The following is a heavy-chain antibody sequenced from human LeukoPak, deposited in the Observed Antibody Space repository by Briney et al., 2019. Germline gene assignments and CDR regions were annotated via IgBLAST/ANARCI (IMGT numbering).Heavy chain of an antibody. J-gene: IGHJ4*02. CDR3: ARGRGYYDSSGYFDY. Sequence: SVKVSCKASGGTFSSYAISWVRQAPGQGLEWMGRIIPIFGIANYAQKFQGKVTITADKSTSTAYMELSSLRSEDTAVYYCARGRGYYDSSGYFDYWGQGTLVTVSS. V-gene: IGHV1-69*04. CDR1: GGTFSSYA. D-gene: IGHD3-22*01. CDR2: IIPIFGIA.